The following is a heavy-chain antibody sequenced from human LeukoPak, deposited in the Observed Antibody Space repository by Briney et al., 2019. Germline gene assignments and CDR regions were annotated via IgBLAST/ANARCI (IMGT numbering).Heavy chain of an antibody. CDR1: GGSFSGYY. D-gene: IGHD1-26*01. V-gene: IGHV4-34*01. CDR2: INDSGST. Sequence: SETLSLTCAVYGGSFSGYYWSWIRQPPGKGLEWIGEINDSGSTNYNPSLKSRVTISVDTSKNQFSLKLSSVTAADTAVYCCARRSSLLDSGSYGAFDIWGQGTMVTVSS. CDR3: ARRSSLLDSGSYGAFDI. J-gene: IGHJ3*02.